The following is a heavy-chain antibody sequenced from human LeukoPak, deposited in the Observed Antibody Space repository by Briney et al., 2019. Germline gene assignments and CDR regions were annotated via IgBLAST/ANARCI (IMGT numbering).Heavy chain of an antibody. CDR3: ARGRYCSSASCYAEDAFDI. D-gene: IGHD2-2*01. CDR2: IYHSGST. V-gene: IGHV4-38-2*02. Sequence: PSETLSLTCSVSGYSISSGYYWGWIRQPPGKGLEWIGSIYHSGSTYYNPSLKSRVTISVDTSKNQFSLKLSSVTAADTAVYYCARGRYCSSASCYAEDAFDIWGQGTMVTVSS. CDR1: GYSISSGYY. J-gene: IGHJ3*02.